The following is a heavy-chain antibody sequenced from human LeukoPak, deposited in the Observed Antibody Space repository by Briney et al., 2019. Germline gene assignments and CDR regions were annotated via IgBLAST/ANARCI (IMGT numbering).Heavy chain of an antibody. CDR3: VMFRGRNWFDP. Sequence: ASVKVSCKASGYTFTSYYMHWVRQAPGQGLEWMGIINPSGGSTSYAQKFQGRVTMTRDTSTSTVYMELSSLRSEDTAVYYCVMFRGRNWFDPWGQGTLVTVSS. J-gene: IGHJ5*02. CDR2: INPSGGST. D-gene: IGHD3-10*01. CDR1: GYTFTSYY. V-gene: IGHV1-46*01.